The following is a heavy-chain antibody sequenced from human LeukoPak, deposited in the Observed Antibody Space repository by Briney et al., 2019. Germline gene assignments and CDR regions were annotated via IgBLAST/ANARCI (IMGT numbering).Heavy chain of an antibody. J-gene: IGHJ3*02. CDR1: GGTFSSYA. CDR3: ARVGSGWYFDAFDI. V-gene: IGHV1-18*01. CDR2: ISAYNGNT. D-gene: IGHD6-19*01. Sequence: ASVKVSCKASGGTFSSYAISWVRQAPGQGLEWMGWISAYNGNTNYAQKLQGRVTMTTDTSTSTAYMELRSLRSDDTAVYYCARVGSGWYFDAFDIWGQGTMVTVSS.